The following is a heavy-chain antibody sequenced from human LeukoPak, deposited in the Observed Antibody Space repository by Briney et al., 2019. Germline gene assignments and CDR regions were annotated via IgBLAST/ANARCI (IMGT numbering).Heavy chain of an antibody. D-gene: IGHD2-2*01. CDR1: GYTFTSYY. Sequence: EASVKVSCTASGYTFTSYYMHWVRQAPGQGLEWMGIINPSGGSTSYAQKFQGRVTMTRDMSTSTVYMELSSLRSEDTAVYYCATSPSSMYCSSTGCYYYYYYMDVWGQGTTITVSS. CDR2: INPSGGST. CDR3: ATSPSSMYCSSTGCYYYYYYMDV. V-gene: IGHV1-46*01. J-gene: IGHJ6*03.